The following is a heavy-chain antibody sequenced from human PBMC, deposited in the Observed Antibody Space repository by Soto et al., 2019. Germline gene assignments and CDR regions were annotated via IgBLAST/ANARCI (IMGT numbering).Heavy chain of an antibody. J-gene: IGHJ5*02. D-gene: IGHD3-22*01. Sequence: QVQLQESGPGLVKPSETLSLTCTVSGGSIDSYYWTWIRQPPGKGLEWIGYVYHTGTTTYSPSLKSRVTISVDTSMNQISLKLSSATAADTAFYYCARLGGYYQSLDTWGQGTLVTVSS. CDR1: GGSIDSYY. CDR3: ARLGGYYQSLDT. CDR2: VYHTGTT. V-gene: IGHV4-59*08.